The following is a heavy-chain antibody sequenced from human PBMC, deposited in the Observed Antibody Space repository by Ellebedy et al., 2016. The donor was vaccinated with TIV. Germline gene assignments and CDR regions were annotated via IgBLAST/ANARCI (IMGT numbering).Heavy chain of an antibody. D-gene: IGHD2/OR15-2a*01. CDR1: GFTFSTYW. Sequence: GESLKIPCAASGFTFSTYWMTWVRQAPGKGLEWVASIKEDGSETSYMDSLRGRFTISRDNAKNSVYLQMNSLRGEDTAVYDCARIKNRCSFDLWGQGTVVTVSS. CDR3: ARIKNRCSFDL. J-gene: IGHJ3*01. V-gene: IGHV3-7*01. CDR2: IKEDGSET.